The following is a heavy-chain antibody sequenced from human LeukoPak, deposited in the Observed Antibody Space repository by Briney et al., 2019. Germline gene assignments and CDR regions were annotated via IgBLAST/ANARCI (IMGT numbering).Heavy chain of an antibody. J-gene: IGHJ4*02. V-gene: IGHV3-23*01. Sequence: GGSLRLSCASSGFTFSSYSMSWVREAPGKGLEWVSLISGSAGRTYYADSVKGRFTISRDNSKNNLYLQMSSLRAEDTAVYYCAKEPRHCGGDCFSLLDSWGQGTLVTLSS. D-gene: IGHD2-21*02. CDR2: ISGSAGRT. CDR1: GFTFSSYS. CDR3: AKEPRHCGGDCFSLLDS.